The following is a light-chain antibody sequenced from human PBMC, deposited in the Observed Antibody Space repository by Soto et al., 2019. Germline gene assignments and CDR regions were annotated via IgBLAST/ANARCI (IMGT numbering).Light chain of an antibody. J-gene: IGLJ1*01. Sequence: QSVLTQPASVSGSPGQSITISCTGTSSDVGGYNYVSWYQQHPGKAPKLMIYDVSNRPSGVSTRFSGSTSGNTASLTISGLQAEEEADYYCSSYTSSSTYVFGTGTRSPS. CDR3: SSYTSSSTYV. V-gene: IGLV2-14*01. CDR1: SSDVGGYNY. CDR2: DVS.